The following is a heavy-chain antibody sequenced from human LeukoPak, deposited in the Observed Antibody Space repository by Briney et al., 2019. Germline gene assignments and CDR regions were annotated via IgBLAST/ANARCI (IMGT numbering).Heavy chain of an antibody. Sequence: ASVKVSCKASGGTFSSYAISWVRQATGQGLEWMGWMNPNSGNTGYAQKFQGRVTMTRNTSISTAYMELSSLRSEDTAVYYCARVEYYYDSSGYYRPGYYYYYMDVWGKGTTVTVSS. CDR2: MNPNSGNT. CDR1: GGTFSSYA. CDR3: ARVEYYYDSSGYYRPGYYYYYMDV. V-gene: IGHV1-8*02. D-gene: IGHD3-22*01. J-gene: IGHJ6*03.